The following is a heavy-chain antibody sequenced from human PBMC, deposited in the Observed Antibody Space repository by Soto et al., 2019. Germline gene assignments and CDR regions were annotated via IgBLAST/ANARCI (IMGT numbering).Heavy chain of an antibody. D-gene: IGHD6-13*01. J-gene: IGHJ5*02. CDR1: GGSISSYY. CDR2: IYFSGGT. V-gene: IGHV4-59*08. CDR3: ARAKAPLYSSSWYWFDP. Sequence: ASETLSLTCTVSGGSISSYYWSWIRQPPGKGLEWIGYIYFSGGTNYNPSLKSRVTISVDTSKNQFSLKLSSVTAADTAVYYCARAKAPLYSSSWYWFDPWGQGTLVTAPQ.